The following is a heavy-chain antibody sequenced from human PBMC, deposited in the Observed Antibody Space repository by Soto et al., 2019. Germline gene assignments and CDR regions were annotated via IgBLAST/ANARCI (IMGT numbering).Heavy chain of an antibody. CDR3: AGDWGSSSQKVGYFDY. D-gene: IGHD6-6*01. J-gene: IGHJ4*02. CDR1: GGSISSYY. CDR2: IYYSGST. V-gene: IGHV4-59*01. Sequence: SETLSLTCTVSGGSISSYYWSWIRQPPGKGLEWIGYIYYSGSTNYNPSLKSRVTISVDTSKNQFSLKLSSVTAADTAVYYCAGDWGSSSQKVGYFDYWGQGTLVTVSS.